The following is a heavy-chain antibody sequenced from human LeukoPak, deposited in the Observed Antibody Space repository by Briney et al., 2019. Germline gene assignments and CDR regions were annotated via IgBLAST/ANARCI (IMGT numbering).Heavy chain of an antibody. CDR1: GGTFSSYA. Sequence: ASVKVSCKASGGTFSSYAISWVRQAPGQGLEWMGRIIPILGIANYAQKFQGRVTITADKSTSTAYMELSSLRSEDTAVYYCASDSSGRDAFDIWGQGTMVTVSS. CDR3: ASDSSGRDAFDI. V-gene: IGHV1-69*04. J-gene: IGHJ3*02. CDR2: IIPILGIA. D-gene: IGHD3-22*01.